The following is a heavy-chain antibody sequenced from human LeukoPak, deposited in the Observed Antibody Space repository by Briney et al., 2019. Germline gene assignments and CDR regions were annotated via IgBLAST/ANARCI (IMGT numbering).Heavy chain of an antibody. D-gene: IGHD2-8*01. CDR1: GFTFSNYD. CDR3: AKNYRYCTNGVCSSFDY. V-gene: IGHV3-23*01. J-gene: IGHJ4*02. Sequence: PGGSLRLSCAASGFTFSNYDMNWVRQAPGKGLDWVSAIRAGGENTFYADSVKGRFTISRDNSKNTLYLQMNSLRAEDTAVYYCAKNYRYCTNGVCSSFDYWGQGTLVTVSS. CDR2: IRAGGENT.